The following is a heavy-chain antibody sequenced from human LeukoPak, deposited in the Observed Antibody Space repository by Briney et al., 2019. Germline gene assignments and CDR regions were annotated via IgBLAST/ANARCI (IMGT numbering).Heavy chain of an antibody. Sequence: SSETLSLTCTVSGGSISSYYWSWIRQPPGKGLEWIGYIYYSGSTNYNPSLKSRVTISVDTSKNQFSLKLSSVTAADTAVYYCARPTSSGLIVVVPLGYWGQGTLVTVSS. V-gene: IGHV4-59*01. J-gene: IGHJ4*02. D-gene: IGHD2-2*01. CDR1: GGSISSYY. CDR3: ARPTSSGLIVVVPLGY. CDR2: IYYSGST.